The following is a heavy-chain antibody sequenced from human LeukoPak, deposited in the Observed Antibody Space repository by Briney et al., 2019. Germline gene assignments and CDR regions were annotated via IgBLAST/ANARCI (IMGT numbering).Heavy chain of an antibody. Sequence: SETLSLTCAVYGGSFSGYYWSWIRQPPGKGLEWIGEINHSGSTNYNPSLKSRVTISVVTSKNQFSLKLSSVTAADTAVYYCARVTPSSSWYLDYWGQGTLVTVSS. V-gene: IGHV4-34*01. CDR3: ARVTPSSSWYLDY. D-gene: IGHD6-13*01. CDR2: INHSGST. J-gene: IGHJ4*02. CDR1: GGSFSGYY.